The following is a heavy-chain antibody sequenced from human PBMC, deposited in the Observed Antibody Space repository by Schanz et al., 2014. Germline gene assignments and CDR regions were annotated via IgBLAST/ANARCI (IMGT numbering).Heavy chain of an antibody. Sequence: DVQLVESGGTLVQPGGSLRLSCAASGFSISTNFFSWVRQAPGKGLDWVSIISGTGSTPYYADSVKGRYTISRDNSKNTLYLQMNSLRAEDTAIYYCAKGRTVWSGSDRKYYFDYWGQGTLVTVSS. V-gene: IGHV3-23*04. CDR2: ISGTGSTP. CDR3: AKGRTVWSGSDRKYYFDY. D-gene: IGHD1-26*01. CDR1: GFSISTNF. J-gene: IGHJ4*02.